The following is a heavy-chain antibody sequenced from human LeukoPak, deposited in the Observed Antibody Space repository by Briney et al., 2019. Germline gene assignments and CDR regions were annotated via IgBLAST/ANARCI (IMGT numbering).Heavy chain of an antibody. V-gene: IGHV3-53*01. CDR3: ARDEFHSGSYSDRVVDY. CDR1: GFTVSSNY. CDR2: IYSGGST. J-gene: IGHJ4*02. Sequence: GGSLRLSCAASGFTVSSNYMSWVRQAPGKGLEWVSVIYSGGSTYHADSVKGRFTISRDNSKNTLYLQMNSLRAEDTAVYYCARDEFHSGSYSDRVVDYWGQGTLVTVSS. D-gene: IGHD1-26*01.